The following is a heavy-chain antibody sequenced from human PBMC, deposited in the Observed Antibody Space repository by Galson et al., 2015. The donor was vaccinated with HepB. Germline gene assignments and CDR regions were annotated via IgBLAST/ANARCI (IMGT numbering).Heavy chain of an antibody. CDR3: VKDTREQWLVKGYFDY. D-gene: IGHD6-19*01. Sequence: SLRLSCAASGFTFSSYAMQWVRQAPGKGLEYVSAISSNGGSTNYADSVKGRFTISRDNSKNTLYLQMSSLRAEDTAVYYCVKDTREQWLVKGYFDYWGQGTLVTVSS. CDR1: GFTFSSYA. J-gene: IGHJ4*02. V-gene: IGHV3-64D*06. CDR2: ISSNGGST.